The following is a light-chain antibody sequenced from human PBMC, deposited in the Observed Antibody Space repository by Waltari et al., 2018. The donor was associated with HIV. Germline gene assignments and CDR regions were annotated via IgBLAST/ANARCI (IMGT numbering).Light chain of an antibody. V-gene: IGLV2-23*02. Sequence: QSALTQPASVSWSPGQSITISCTGTSNDDGTYNYVSWYQKHPGKAPKLMIYDFNKRPSIVSNLCFVSKSGITATLTISGLQAENEADYYRCSYAGNSNVLVAGGTKRTVL. CDR2: DFN. J-gene: IGLJ2*01. CDR1: SNDDGTYNY. CDR3: CSYAGNSNVL.